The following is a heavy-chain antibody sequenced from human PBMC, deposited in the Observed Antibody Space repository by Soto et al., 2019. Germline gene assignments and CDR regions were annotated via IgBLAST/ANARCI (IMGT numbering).Heavy chain of an antibody. J-gene: IGHJ4*02. CDR2: IYDSESA. D-gene: IGHD6-6*01. Sequence: QVQLQESGPGLVKAAQTLSLICSVSGESISSGGYYWSWIRHHPGKGLEWLGYIYDSESAYCNPSLMSRVTISMDTSKNHFATKLSSVTAADTAVYYCARASSSSSAADYWGQGTLITVSS. V-gene: IGHV4-31*03. CDR1: GESISSGGYY. CDR3: ARASSSSSAADY.